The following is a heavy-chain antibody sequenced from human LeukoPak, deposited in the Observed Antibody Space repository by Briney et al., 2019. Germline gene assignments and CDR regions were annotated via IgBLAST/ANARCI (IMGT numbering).Heavy chain of an antibody. V-gene: IGHV3-7*03. CDR1: GFTFTSHW. J-gene: IGHJ4*02. CDR2: IKQDGSEK. Sequence: GGSLRLSCIASGFTFTSHWMHWVRQAPGKGLEWVANIKQDGSEKYYVDSVKGRFTISRDNAKNSLYLQMNSLRAEDTTVYYCGKAMDYWGQGTLVTVSS. CDR3: GKAMDY.